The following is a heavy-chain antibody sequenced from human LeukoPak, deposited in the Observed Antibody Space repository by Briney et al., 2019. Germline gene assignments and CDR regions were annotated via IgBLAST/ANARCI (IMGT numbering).Heavy chain of an antibody. V-gene: IGHV3-21*01. D-gene: IGHD2-15*01. CDR1: GFTFSSDS. Sequence: ARSLTLACAVSGFTFSSDSMNWDRHAPGKGMEWDSSTSSSSSYIYYADSGQDRLTIHRDNAKNSLYLQMNRLRTEDTAVYYCARERQYWSGGSCIDAFDIWGQGTMVTVSS. J-gene: IGHJ3*02. CDR3: ARERQYWSGGSCIDAFDI. CDR2: TSSSSSYI.